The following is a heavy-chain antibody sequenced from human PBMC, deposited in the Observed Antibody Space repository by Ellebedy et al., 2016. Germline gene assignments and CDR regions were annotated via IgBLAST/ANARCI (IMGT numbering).Heavy chain of an antibody. Sequence: GESLKISCAASGFIFSSYRMNWVRQAPGKGLEWLSYSGSSGTTIYYTHSVKGRFTISRDNAKNSLSLQMNSLRAGDTSVYYCARALPEYSSGWYIGPGAFDIWGQGTVVTVAS. J-gene: IGHJ3*02. CDR3: ARALPEYSSGWYIGPGAFDI. CDR2: SGSSGTTI. V-gene: IGHV3-48*04. CDR1: GFIFSSYR. D-gene: IGHD6-19*01.